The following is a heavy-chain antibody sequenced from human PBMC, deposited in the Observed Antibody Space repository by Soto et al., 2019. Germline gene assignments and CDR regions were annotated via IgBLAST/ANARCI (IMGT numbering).Heavy chain of an antibody. J-gene: IGHJ4*02. CDR3: ATCHWNGPCDY. CDR2: IYSGGST. V-gene: IGHV3-66*01. Sequence: EVQLVESGGGLVQPGGSLTLSCAASGFTVSSNYMSWVRQAPGKGLEWVSVIYSGGSTYYGDSVKGRFTISRDNSKNTLYLQMNSLRDEDTAVYYCATCHWNGPCDYWGQGTLVTVSS. D-gene: IGHD1-1*01. CDR1: GFTVSSNY.